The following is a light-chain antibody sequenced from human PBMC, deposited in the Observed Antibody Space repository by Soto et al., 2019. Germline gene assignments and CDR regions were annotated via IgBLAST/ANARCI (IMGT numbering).Light chain of an antibody. CDR3: GSWYISISAYV. Sequence: QSVMTQPPSVSAAPGQTVTISCSGSSANIGGNSVSWYQQLPGTAPKLLIYDDDKPPSGIPDRFSGAKSGTSATLGITGFQTGDEADYYCGSWYISISAYVFGTGTKVTVL. J-gene: IGLJ1*01. V-gene: IGLV1-51*01. CDR2: DDD. CDR1: SANIGGNS.